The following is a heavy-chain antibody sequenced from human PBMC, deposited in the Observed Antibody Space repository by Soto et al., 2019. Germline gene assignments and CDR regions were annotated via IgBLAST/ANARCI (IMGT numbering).Heavy chain of an antibody. CDR3: ARESSSGWYANKAGVAFDI. D-gene: IGHD6-19*01. CDR1: GYTFTSYG. J-gene: IGHJ3*02. CDR2: ISAYNGNT. Sequence: QVQLVQSGAAVKKPGASVKVSCKASGYTFTSYGISWVRQAPGQGLEWMGWISAYNGNTNYAQKLQGRVTMTTDTSTSTAYMELRSLRSDDTAVYYCARESSSGWYANKAGVAFDIWGQGTMVTVSS. V-gene: IGHV1-18*01.